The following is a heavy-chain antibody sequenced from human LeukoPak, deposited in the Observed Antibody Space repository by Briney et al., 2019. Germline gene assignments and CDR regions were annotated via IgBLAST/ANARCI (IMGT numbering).Heavy chain of an antibody. CDR3: ARDTDDYVWGSYRRHFDY. Sequence: ASVKVSCKASGYTFTSYGISWVRQAPGQGLEWMGWISAYNGNTNYAQKLQGRVTMTTDTSTSTAYMELRSLRPDDTAVYYCARDTDDYVWGSYRRHFDYWGQGTLVTVSS. V-gene: IGHV1-18*04. CDR1: GYTFTSYG. D-gene: IGHD3-16*02. CDR2: ISAYNGNT. J-gene: IGHJ4*02.